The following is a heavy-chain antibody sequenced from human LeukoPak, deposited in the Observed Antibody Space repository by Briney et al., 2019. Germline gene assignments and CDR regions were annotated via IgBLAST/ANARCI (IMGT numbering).Heavy chain of an antibody. J-gene: IGHJ4*02. CDR3: ARGLRDFWRGHMGY. V-gene: IGHV3-53*01. CDR1: GFTVSSND. CDR2: IYHSGET. D-gene: IGHD3-3*01. Sequence: GGSLRLSCVASGFTVSSNDMTWVRQAPGKGLEWVSVIYHSGETYYADSVKGRFTISRDNSNTVYLQMNSLRAEDTAVYFCARGLRDFWRGHMGYWGQGTLVTVSS.